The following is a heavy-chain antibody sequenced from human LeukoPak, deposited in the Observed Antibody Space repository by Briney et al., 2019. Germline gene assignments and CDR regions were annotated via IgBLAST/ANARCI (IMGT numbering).Heavy chain of an antibody. CDR2: ISSSGDTI. J-gene: IGHJ6*03. Sequence: GGSLRLSCEDSGFTFRSYEMNWVRQAPGKGLEWLSYISSSGDTIYYADSVKGRFTISRDNAKNSLYLQMNSLRAEDTAVYYCARDVTPYYYMDVWGKGTTVTISS. CDR1: GFTFRSYE. CDR3: ARDVTPYYYMDV. V-gene: IGHV3-48*03. D-gene: IGHD3-16*02.